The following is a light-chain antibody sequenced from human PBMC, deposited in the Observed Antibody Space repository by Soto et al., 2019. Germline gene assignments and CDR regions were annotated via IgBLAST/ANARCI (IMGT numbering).Light chain of an antibody. V-gene: IGKV3-11*01. CDR1: QSVSSN. CDR3: QARTAWPSWT. J-gene: IGKJ1*01. Sequence: EMVLTQSTATLSVSPGERATLSCRASQSVSSNLAWYQQKPGQAPRLLIYDASKRASGFPGRFSGSGSGTDFTLTISSLEPEDFAVYYCQARTAWPSWTFGQRTKVDIK. CDR2: DAS.